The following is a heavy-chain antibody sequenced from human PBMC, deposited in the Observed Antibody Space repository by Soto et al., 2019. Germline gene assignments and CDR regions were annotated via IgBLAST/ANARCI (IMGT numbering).Heavy chain of an antibody. D-gene: IGHD3-16*01. V-gene: IGHV4-34*01. CDR1: GGSFSGYY. CDR3: TRGRMTTLD. J-gene: IGHJ4*02. CDR2: INHSGST. Sequence: PSETLSLTCAVYGGSFSGYYWSWIRQPPGKGLEWIGEINHSGSTNYNPSLKSRVTISVDTSKNQFSLKLSSVTAADTAVYYCTRGRMTTLDWGQGTLVTVSS.